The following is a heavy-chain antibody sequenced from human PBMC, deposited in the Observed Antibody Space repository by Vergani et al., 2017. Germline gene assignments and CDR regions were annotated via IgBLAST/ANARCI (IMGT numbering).Heavy chain of an antibody. D-gene: IGHD6-6*01. Sequence: EVQLVESGGGLVKPGGSLRLSCAASGFTFSSYSMNWVRQAPGKGLEWVSSISSSSSYIYYADSVKGRFTISRDNAKNSLDLQMNSLRAEDTAVYYCARDGYSSSYPVDYWGQGTLVTVSS. CDR2: ISSSSSYI. CDR1: GFTFSSYS. CDR3: ARDGYSSSYPVDY. V-gene: IGHV3-21*01. J-gene: IGHJ4*02.